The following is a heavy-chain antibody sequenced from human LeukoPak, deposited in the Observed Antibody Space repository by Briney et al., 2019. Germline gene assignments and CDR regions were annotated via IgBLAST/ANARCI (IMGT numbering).Heavy chain of an antibody. CDR2: ISTYNGNT. J-gene: IGHJ5*02. Sequence: ASVKVSCKASGYTFSNYGFNWVRQAPGQGLEWMGWISTYNGNTLYAQKFQGRVTMTTDTSTITAYMELRSLRSDDTAVYYCARIGCSSTSCYGNSVDPWGQGTLVTVSS. CDR1: GYTFSNYG. D-gene: IGHD2-2*01. CDR3: ARIGCSSTSCYGNSVDP. V-gene: IGHV1-18*01.